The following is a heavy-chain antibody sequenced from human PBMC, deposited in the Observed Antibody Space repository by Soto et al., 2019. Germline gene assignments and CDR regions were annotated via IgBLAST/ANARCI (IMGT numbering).Heavy chain of an antibody. D-gene: IGHD3-16*02. CDR1: GDAISTNSNY. CDR3: ATRNYPYYFAS. V-gene: IGHV4-39*01. Sequence: QLQLQEAGPGLVTPSETLSLTCTVSGDAISTNSNYWGGFRQAPGKGLEWIGIGTYSGTTYDNPSLTSRVTGSVGTSKKQFFLKLNYVNVADTAVYYSATRNYPYYFASGGQGMVVTVS. J-gene: IGHJ4*02. CDR2: GTYSGTT.